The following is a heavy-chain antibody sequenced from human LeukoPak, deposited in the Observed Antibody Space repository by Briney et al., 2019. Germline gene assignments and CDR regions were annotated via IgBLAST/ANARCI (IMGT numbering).Heavy chain of an antibody. J-gene: IGHJ4*02. D-gene: IGHD3-3*01. Sequence: GGSLRLSCAASGFTFSNYAMSWVRQAPGKGLEWVSAISGSGGSTYYADSVKGRFTISRDNSKNTLYLQMSSLRAEDTAVYYCAEEPIGARLYYFDYWGQGTLVTVSS. CDR1: GFTFSNYA. CDR3: AEEPIGARLYYFDY. V-gene: IGHV3-23*01. CDR2: ISGSGGST.